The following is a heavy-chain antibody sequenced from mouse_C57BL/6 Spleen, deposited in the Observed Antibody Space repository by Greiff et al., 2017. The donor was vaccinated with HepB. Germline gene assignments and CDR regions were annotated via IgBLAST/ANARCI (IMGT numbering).Heavy chain of an antibody. CDR1: GYTFTSYW. Sequence: QVQLQQPGAELVMPGASVKLSCKASGYTFTSYWMHWVKQRPGQGLEWIGEIDPSDSYTNYNQKFKGKSTLTVDKSSSKAYMQLRSLTSEDTAVYDGARSRKTTEVAPDYWGQGTTLTVSS. J-gene: IGHJ2*01. CDR3: ARSRKTTEVAPDY. V-gene: IGHV1-69*01. CDR2: IDPSDSYT. D-gene: IGHD1-1*01.